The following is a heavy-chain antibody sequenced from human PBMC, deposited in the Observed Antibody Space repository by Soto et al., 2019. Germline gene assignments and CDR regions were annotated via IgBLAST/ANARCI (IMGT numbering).Heavy chain of an antibody. V-gene: IGHV1-8*01. CDR3: ARDYGDYQNWFDP. CDR1: GYTFTGYD. J-gene: IGHJ5*02. CDR2: MNPNSGNT. Sequence: GASVKVSCKASGYTFTGYDINWVRQATGQGLEYLGWMNPNSGNTGYVQKFQGRVTMTRNTSISTAYMELSSLRSEDTAVYYCARDYGDYQNWFDPWGQGTLVTVSS. D-gene: IGHD4-17*01.